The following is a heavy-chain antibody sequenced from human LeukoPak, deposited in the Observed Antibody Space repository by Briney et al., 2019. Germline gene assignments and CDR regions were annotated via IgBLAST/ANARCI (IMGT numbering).Heavy chain of an antibody. V-gene: IGHV1-69*01. CDR1: GGTFSSYA. CDR2: NIPIFGTA. D-gene: IGHD6-19*01. CDR3: AREGVEQWLVGRLDV. Sequence: SVKVSCTASGGTFSSYAISWVREAPGQGREWMGGNIPIFGTANYAQKFQGRVTITADESTSTAYMELSSLRSEDTAVYYCAREGVEQWLVGRLDVWGKGTTVTVSS. J-gene: IGHJ6*04.